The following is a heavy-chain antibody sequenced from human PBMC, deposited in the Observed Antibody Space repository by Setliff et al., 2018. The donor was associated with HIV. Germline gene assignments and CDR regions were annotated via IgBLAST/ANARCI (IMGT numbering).Heavy chain of an antibody. Sequence: GESLKISCAASGFTFSRYWMHWVRQAPGQGLVWVPGINNDTTTTAYADSVKGRFSISRDNAKNTLYLQMNDLRGEDTAVYYCAILSYSSGWGQGTQVTVSS. CDR2: INNDTTTT. CDR1: GFTFSRYW. CDR3: AILSYSSG. D-gene: IGHD1-26*01. J-gene: IGHJ4*02. V-gene: IGHV3-74*01.